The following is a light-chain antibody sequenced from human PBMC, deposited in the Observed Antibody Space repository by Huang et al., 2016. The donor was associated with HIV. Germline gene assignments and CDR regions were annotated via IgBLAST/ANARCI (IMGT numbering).Light chain of an antibody. CDR2: TVS. V-gene: IGKV1-39*01. CDR3: QQSFSVPRT. Sequence: DIQMTQSPPSLSASVGERVTFTCRADQNITKSLNWHQQKPGKAPKLLIYTVSTLESGVPSRFSGSGSGSRFTLNIGNLQPEDFATYYCQQSFSVPRTFG. J-gene: IGKJ1*01. CDR1: QNITKS.